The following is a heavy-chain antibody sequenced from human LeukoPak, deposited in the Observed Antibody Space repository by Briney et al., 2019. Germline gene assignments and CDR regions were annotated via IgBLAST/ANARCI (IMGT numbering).Heavy chain of an antibody. CDR3: ARDRWYGSGSYRGFYNWFDP. V-gene: IGHV6-1*01. D-gene: IGHD3-10*01. Sequence: SQTLSLTCAISGDSVSSNSAAWNWIRQSPSRGLEWLGRTYYRSKWYNDYAVSVKSRITINPDTSKNQFSLQLNSVTPEDTAVYYCARDRWYGSGSYRGFYNWFDPWGQGTLVTVSS. CDR2: TYYRSKWYN. J-gene: IGHJ5*02. CDR1: GDSVSSNSAA.